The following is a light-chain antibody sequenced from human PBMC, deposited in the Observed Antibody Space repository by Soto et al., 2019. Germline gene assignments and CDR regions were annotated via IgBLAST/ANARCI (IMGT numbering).Light chain of an antibody. CDR3: QQYGSSPYT. CDR1: QSVSSSY. V-gene: IGKV3D-20*01. CDR2: AAS. J-gene: IGKJ2*01. Sequence: EIVLTQSPATLSLSPGERATLSCGASQSVSSSYLAWYQQKPGLAPRLLIYAASSRATGIPDRFGGSGSGTDFTLTFSSLEPEDFAVYYCQQYGSSPYTFGQGTKLEIK.